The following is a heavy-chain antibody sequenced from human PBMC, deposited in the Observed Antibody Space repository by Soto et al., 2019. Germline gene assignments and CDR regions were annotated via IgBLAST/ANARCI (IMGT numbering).Heavy chain of an antibody. D-gene: IGHD2-15*01. Sequence: QVQLVESGGGVVEPGRSLRLSCAGFGFTFTNYGLHWVRQAPGKGLEWVAAISYDGSNEYYADSVKGRFTISRDYSKKMLYLQMDSLRPEDTAVYYCAKDGAPRYCTRSSCHPAGAYWGQGTLVTVSS. CDR1: GFTFTNYG. CDR2: ISYDGSNE. V-gene: IGHV3-30*18. J-gene: IGHJ4*02. CDR3: AKDGAPRYCTRSSCHPAGAY.